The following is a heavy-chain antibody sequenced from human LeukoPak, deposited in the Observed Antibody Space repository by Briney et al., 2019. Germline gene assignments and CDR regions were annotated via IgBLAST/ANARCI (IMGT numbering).Heavy chain of an antibody. CDR1: GGSISSYY. Sequence: SETLSLTCTVSGGSISSYYWSWIRQPPGKGLEWIGYIYYSGSTNYNPSLKSRVTIPVDTSKNQFSLKLSSVTAADTAVHYCAVYGDSRPHWGQGTLVTVSS. D-gene: IGHD4-17*01. CDR2: IYYSGST. CDR3: AVYGDSRPH. J-gene: IGHJ4*02. V-gene: IGHV4-59*01.